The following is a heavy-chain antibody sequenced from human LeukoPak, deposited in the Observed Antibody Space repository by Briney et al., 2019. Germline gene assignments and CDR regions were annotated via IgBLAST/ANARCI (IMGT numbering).Heavy chain of an antibody. CDR2: ISGSGGST. V-gene: IGHV3-23*01. D-gene: IGHD4-17*01. J-gene: IGHJ4*02. Sequence: GGSLRLSCAASGFTFSSYAMSWVRQAPGKGLEWVSAISGSGGSTYYADSVKGRFTISRDNSKNTLYLQMNSLRSDDTAVYYCARDYGDYSDSFDYWGQGTLVTVSS. CDR1: GFTFSSYA. CDR3: ARDYGDYSDSFDY.